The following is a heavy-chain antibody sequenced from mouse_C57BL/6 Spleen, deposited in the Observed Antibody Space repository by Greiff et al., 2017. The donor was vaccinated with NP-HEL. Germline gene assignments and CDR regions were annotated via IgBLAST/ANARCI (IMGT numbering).Heavy chain of an antibody. CDR2: INPSTGGT. CDR1: GYSFTGYY. D-gene: IGHD2-4*01. V-gene: IGHV1-42*01. J-gene: IGHJ3*01. CDR3: AILYYDYPAWFAY. Sequence: EVQLQQSGPELVKPGASVKISCKASGYSFTGYYMNWVKQSPEKSLEWIGEINPSTGGTTYNQKFKAKATLTVDKSSSTAYMQLKSLTSEDSAVYYCAILYYDYPAWFAYWGQGTLVTVSA.